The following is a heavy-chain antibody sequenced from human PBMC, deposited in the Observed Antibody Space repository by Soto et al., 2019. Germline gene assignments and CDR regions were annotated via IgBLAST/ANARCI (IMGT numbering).Heavy chain of an antibody. CDR3: ARLEGYGFDY. J-gene: IGHJ4*02. CDR1: GGSISSYY. D-gene: IGHD5-18*01. V-gene: IGHV4-59*01. Sequence: PSETLSLSCTVSGGSISSYYWSWIRQPPGKGLEWIGYIYYSGSTNYNPSLKSRVTISVDTSKNQFSLKLSSVAAADTAVYYCARLEGYGFDYWGQGTLVTVS. CDR2: IYYSGST.